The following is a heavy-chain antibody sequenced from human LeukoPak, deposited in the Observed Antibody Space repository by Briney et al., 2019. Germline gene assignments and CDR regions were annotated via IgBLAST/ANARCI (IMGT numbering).Heavy chain of an antibody. CDR3: ARQTGSGLFILP. CDR1: GASLSAYH. CDR2: IYYSGNT. Sequence: PSETLSLTCAIDGASLSAYHWTWIRQPPGKGLEWIGSIYYSGNTYYNASLKSQVSISIDASKNQFSLRLTSVTAADTAVYYCARQTGSGLFILPGGQGTLVTVSS. D-gene: IGHD3/OR15-3a*01. V-gene: IGHV4-34*01. J-gene: IGHJ4*02.